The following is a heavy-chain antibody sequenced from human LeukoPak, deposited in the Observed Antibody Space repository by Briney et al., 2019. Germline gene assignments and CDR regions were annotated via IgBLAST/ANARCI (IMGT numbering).Heavy chain of an antibody. V-gene: IGHV4-39*01. CDR3: ARTHSDYEYYFDY. D-gene: IGHD5-12*01. Sequence: SETLSLTCTVSGGSISSSSYYWGWIRQPPGKGLEWIGSIYYSGSTYYTPSLKSRVTISVDTSKNQFSLKLSSVTAADTAVYYCARTHSDYEYYFDYWGQGTLVTVSS. CDR2: IYYSGST. J-gene: IGHJ4*02. CDR1: GGSISSSSYY.